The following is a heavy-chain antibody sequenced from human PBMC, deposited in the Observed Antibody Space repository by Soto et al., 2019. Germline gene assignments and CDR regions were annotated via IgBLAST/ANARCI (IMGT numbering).Heavy chain of an antibody. D-gene: IGHD3-10*01. CDR3: AAELGFGKLSVV. CDR2: IIPLFGTT. V-gene: IGHV1-69*01. J-gene: IGHJ6*02. CDR1: GDTFKNCV. Sequence: QVQVVQSGVEVRRPGSSVKVSCKASGDTFKNCVXSXXXQXPGQGPEWMGGIIPLFGTTDFAQRFQGRLTITTDESTTTAYMELSRLRSEDTATYYCAAELGFGKLSVVWGQGTTVIVSS.